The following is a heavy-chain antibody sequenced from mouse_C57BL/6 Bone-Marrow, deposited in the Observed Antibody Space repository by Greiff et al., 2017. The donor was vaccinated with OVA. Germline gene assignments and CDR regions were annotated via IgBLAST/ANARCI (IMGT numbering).Heavy chain of an antibody. Sequence: QVQLQQSGAELARPGASVKLSCKASGYTFTSWGISWVKRRTGQGLEWIGEIYPRSGNTYYNEKFKGKATLTADKSSSTAYMELRSLTSEDSAVYFCAIRDGFAYWGQGTLVTVSA. CDR3: AIRDGFAY. CDR2: IYPRSGNT. V-gene: IGHV1-81*01. CDR1: GYTFTSWG. J-gene: IGHJ3*01.